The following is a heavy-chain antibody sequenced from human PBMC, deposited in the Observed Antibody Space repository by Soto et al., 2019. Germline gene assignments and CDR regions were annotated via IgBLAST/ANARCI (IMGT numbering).Heavy chain of an antibody. D-gene: IGHD1-26*01. CDR3: ARYTGNYYVY. Sequence: PSETMSLTCTVSGGSISNYYWSWIRQPPGKGLEWIGFISYSGSTNYNPSLKSRVTISVDTSKNQFSLKLSSVTAADTAVYYCARYTGNYYVYWGQGTLVTVSP. J-gene: IGHJ4*02. CDR2: ISYSGST. CDR1: GGSISNYY. V-gene: IGHV4-59*01.